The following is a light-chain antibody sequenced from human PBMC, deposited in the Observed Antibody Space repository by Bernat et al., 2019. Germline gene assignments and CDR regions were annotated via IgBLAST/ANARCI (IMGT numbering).Light chain of an antibody. CDR3: RHYATWQYT. CDR2: DAT. Sequence: IVMTQSPATLPVSPGDRATLSCRPSQSININLAWYQQKSGQAPSLLISDATTRATGIPARFSGSGSGTEFTLTITSLQSEYFAVYYCRHYATWQYTFGHGTKLHIK. J-gene: IGKJ2*01. V-gene: IGKV3D-15*01. CDR1: QSININ.